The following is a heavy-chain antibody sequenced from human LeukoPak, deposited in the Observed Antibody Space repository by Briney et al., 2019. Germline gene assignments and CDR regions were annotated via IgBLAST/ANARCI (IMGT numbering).Heavy chain of an antibody. V-gene: IGHV3-64D*09. CDR3: VKAGERGYSYGPGVLGRPFDY. J-gene: IGHJ4*02. CDR2: ISSNGGST. D-gene: IGHD5-18*01. Sequence: PGGSLRLSCSASGFTFSSYAMHWVRQAPGKGLEYVSAISSNGGSTYYADSVKGRFTISRDNSKNTLYLQMSSLRAEDTAVYYCVKAGERGYSYGPGVLGRPFDYWGQGTLVTVSS. CDR1: GFTFSSYA.